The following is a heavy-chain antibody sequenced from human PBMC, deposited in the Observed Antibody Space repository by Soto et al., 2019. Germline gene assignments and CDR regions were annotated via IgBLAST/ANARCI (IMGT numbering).Heavy chain of an antibody. V-gene: IGHV4-34*01. Sequence: QVQLQQWGAGLLKPSETLSLTCAVYGGSFSGYYWSWIRQPPGKGLEWIGEINHSGSTNYNPSLKRRFTISVDTSKNQFSLKLSSVTAADTAVYYCARGRRYFDWLGTSRYYYYYMDVWGKGTTVTVSS. CDR3: ARGRRYFDWLGTSRYYYYYMDV. CDR2: INHSGST. J-gene: IGHJ6*03. D-gene: IGHD3-9*01. CDR1: GGSFSGYY.